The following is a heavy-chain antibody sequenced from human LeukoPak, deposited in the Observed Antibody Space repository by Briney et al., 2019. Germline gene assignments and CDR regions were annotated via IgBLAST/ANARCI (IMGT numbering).Heavy chain of an antibody. Sequence: GGSLRLSCAASGFTFSSYSMNWVRQAPGKGLEWVSSISSTSTYIYYADSVKGRFTISRDNAKNSLDLRMNSLRAEDTAVYYCARDAGITGTTDLDYWGQGTLVTVSS. CDR3: ARDAGITGTTDLDY. J-gene: IGHJ4*02. CDR1: GFTFSSYS. CDR2: ISSTSTYI. V-gene: IGHV3-21*01. D-gene: IGHD1-7*01.